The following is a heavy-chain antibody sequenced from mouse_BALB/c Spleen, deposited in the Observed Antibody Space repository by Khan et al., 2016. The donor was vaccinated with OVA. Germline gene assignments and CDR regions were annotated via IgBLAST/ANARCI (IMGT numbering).Heavy chain of an antibody. J-gene: IGHJ3*01. CDR2: INPSSGYN. CDR1: GYMFTSYW. D-gene: IGHD1-1*01. V-gene: IGHV1-7*01. Sequence: QVQLQQSGAELVKPGASVKMSCKASGYMFTSYWTNWVKQRPGQGLEWIGYINPSSGYNENNQKFKDKATLTADKSSSTALMQLSSLTSEDSAVYYCVSSGYCSLAYWGQGTLVTVSA. CDR3: VSSGYCSLAY.